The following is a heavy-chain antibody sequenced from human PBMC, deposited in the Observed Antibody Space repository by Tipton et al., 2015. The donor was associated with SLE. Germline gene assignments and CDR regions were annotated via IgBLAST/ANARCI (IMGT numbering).Heavy chain of an antibody. J-gene: IGHJ3*02. D-gene: IGHD2/OR15-2a*01. CDR1: GYDFPGYY. Sequence: QLVQSGAEVKKAGETLKISCKGSGYDFPGYYIAWVRQTPGKGLEWVGMVYPRDSEVRYSPSFQGHVTVSADNSISTAFLQWDSLKVSDTGVYYCARADTFYSSFHIWGQGTMGTVSS. V-gene: IGHV5-51*03. CDR3: ARADTFYSSFHI. CDR2: VYPRDSEV.